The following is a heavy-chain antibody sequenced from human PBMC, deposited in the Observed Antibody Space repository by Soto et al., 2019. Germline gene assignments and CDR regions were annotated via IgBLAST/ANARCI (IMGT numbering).Heavy chain of an antibody. CDR1: GFTFSNYG. V-gene: IGHV3-30*18. CDR3: AKVPLRPYFDY. D-gene: IGHD4-17*01. J-gene: IGHJ4*02. Sequence: QVQLVDSGGGVVQPGGSLRLSCAASGFTFSNYGMHWFRQAPGKGLEWVAFISNDGSKNYYADSVRGRFTISRDNSMNTLFLQMNSLRPEDTATYYCAKVPLRPYFDYWGPGTLVTVSS. CDR2: ISNDGSKN.